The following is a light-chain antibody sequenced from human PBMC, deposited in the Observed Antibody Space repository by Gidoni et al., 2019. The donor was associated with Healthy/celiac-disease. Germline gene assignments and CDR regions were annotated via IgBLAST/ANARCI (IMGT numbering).Light chain of an antibody. Sequence: EIVLTQSPGTLSWSPGERATLSCRASQSVSSSYLAWYQQKPGQAPRLLIYGASSRATGIPDRFSGSGSGTDFTLTISRLEPEDVAVYYCQQYGSSPLTFXGXTKVEIK. CDR3: QQYGSSPLT. CDR1: QSVSSSY. J-gene: IGKJ4*01. V-gene: IGKV3-20*01. CDR2: GAS.